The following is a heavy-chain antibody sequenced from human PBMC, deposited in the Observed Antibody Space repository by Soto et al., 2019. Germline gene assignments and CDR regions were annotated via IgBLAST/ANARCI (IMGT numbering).Heavy chain of an antibody. CDR1: GLSVSSTY. CDR3: ARDNYSRY. J-gene: IGHJ4*02. CDR2: IYTGGGT. V-gene: IGHV3-53*01. D-gene: IGHD5-18*01. Sequence: GGSLRLSCAVSGLSVSSTYMNWVRQAPGKGLEWVSVIYTGGGTYYAESVKGRFTISRDNSKNTLYLQMNSLRVEDTAIYYCARDNYSRYWGQGTLVTVSS.